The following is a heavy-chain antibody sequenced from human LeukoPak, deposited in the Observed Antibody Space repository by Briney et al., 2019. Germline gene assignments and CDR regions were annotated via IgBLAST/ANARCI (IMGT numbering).Heavy chain of an antibody. CDR2: IAISDGKT. CDR3: AKLGTSDDY. D-gene: IGHD2-2*01. Sequence: GGSLRLSCAASGFTFSNYAMSWVRQAPGKGLEWVSTIAISDGKTYYADSVKGRFSISRDNSKNTLYLQMNSLRAEDTAVYYCAKLGTSDDYWGQGTLVTVSS. J-gene: IGHJ4*02. V-gene: IGHV3-23*01. CDR1: GFTFSNYA.